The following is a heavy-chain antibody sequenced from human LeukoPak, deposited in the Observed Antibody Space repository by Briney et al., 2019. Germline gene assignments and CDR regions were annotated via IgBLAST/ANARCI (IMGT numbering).Heavy chain of an antibody. Sequence: PGRSLRLSCAASGFTFNSYAIHWVRQAPGKGLEWVVVISYDGSNKYYAESVKGRFTISRDNSKNTLYLQLNSLRPDDTAVYYCARDQLAYSGYDTLFDYWGQGTLVTVSS. J-gene: IGHJ4*02. CDR1: GFTFNSYA. D-gene: IGHD5-12*01. V-gene: IGHV3-30*04. CDR2: ISYDGSNK. CDR3: ARDQLAYSGYDTLFDY.